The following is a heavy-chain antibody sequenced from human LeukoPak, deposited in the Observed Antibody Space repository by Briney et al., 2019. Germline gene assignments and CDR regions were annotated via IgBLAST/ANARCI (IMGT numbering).Heavy chain of an antibody. V-gene: IGHV4-30-2*01. Sequence: TLSLTCTVSGGSISSGGYYWSRIRQPPGKGLEWIGYIYHSGSTYYNPSLKSRVTMSVDRSKNQFSLKLSSVTAADTAVYYCARDIGGFDYWGQGTLVTVSS. CDR1: GGSISSGGYY. D-gene: IGHD1-26*01. CDR2: IYHSGST. J-gene: IGHJ4*02. CDR3: ARDIGGFDY.